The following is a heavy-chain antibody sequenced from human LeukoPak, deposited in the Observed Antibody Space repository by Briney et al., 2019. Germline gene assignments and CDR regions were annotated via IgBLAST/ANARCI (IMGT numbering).Heavy chain of an antibody. CDR3: ARGYYNSSGYYRDFDS. J-gene: IGHJ5*01. D-gene: IGHD3-22*01. V-gene: IGHV3-30-3*01. CDR1: GFTFSSFP. Sequence: GGSLRLSCAASGFTFSSFPMYWVRQAPGKGLECVALISYDGSNKYYADSVKGRFTISRDNSKNTLYLQMNSLRAEDTAVYYCARGYYNSSGYYRDFDSWGQGTLVTVSS. CDR2: ISYDGSNK.